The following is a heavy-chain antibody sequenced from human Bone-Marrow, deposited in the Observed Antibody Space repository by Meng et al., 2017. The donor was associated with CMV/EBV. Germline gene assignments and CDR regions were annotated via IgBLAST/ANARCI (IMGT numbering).Heavy chain of an antibody. Sequence: FTFSSAWMNWIRQAPGKGLEWVGRIKSTTDGGTTDYAAPVKGRLTISRDDSKNTLYLQMNSLKTEDTAVYYCTTDSEVVVIPYYFDYWGQGTLVTVSS. CDR3: TTDSEVVVIPYYFDY. V-gene: IGHV3-15*07. D-gene: IGHD3-22*01. CDR2: IKSTTDGGTT. CDR1: FTFSSAW. J-gene: IGHJ4*02.